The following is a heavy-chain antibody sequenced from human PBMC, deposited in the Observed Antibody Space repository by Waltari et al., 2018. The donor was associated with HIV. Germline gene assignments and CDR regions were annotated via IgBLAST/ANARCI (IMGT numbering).Heavy chain of an antibody. D-gene: IGHD2-21*02. CDR1: GGSISSYY. CDR2: IYYSGST. J-gene: IGHJ6*02. Sequence: QVQLQESGPGLVKPSETLSLTCTVSGGSISSYYWSWIRQPPGKGLEWIGYIYYSGSTNYNPSLKSRVTISVDTSKNQFSLKLSSVTAADTAVYYCARDRGGIAYCGGDCYSPHCMDVWGQGTTVTVSS. CDR3: ARDRGGIAYCGGDCYSPHCMDV. V-gene: IGHV4-59*01.